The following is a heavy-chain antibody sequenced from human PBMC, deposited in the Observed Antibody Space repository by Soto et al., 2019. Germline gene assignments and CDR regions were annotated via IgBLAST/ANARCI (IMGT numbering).Heavy chain of an antibody. Sequence: PSQTLSLTCAISGDSVSSNSAAWNWIRQSPSRGLEWLGRTYYRSKWYNDYAVSVKSRITINPDTSKNQFSLQLNSVTPEDTAVYYCARDGGDCSSTSCYGGGVNWCDPWGQGTLVTVSS. D-gene: IGHD2-2*03. CDR2: TYYRSKWYN. V-gene: IGHV6-1*01. CDR1: GDSVSSNSAA. CDR3: ARDGGDCSSTSCYGGGVNWCDP. J-gene: IGHJ5*02.